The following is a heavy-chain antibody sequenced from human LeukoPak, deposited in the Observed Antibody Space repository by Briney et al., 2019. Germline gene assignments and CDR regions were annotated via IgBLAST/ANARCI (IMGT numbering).Heavy chain of an antibody. CDR3: ARRNSRSYDAFDI. D-gene: IGHD6-13*01. Sequence: GASLKISCKGSGYIFTSYWIGWGRPLPGKGLEWMGIIYPGDSDTRYSPSFQGQVTISADKSISTAYLQWSSLKASDTAMYYCARRNSRSYDAFDIWGQGTMVTVSS. V-gene: IGHV5-51*01. J-gene: IGHJ3*02. CDR1: GYIFTSYW. CDR2: IYPGDSDT.